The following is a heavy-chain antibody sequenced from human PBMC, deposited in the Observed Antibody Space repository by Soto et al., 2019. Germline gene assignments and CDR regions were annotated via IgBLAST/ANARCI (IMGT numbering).Heavy chain of an antibody. D-gene: IGHD6-19*01. CDR2: ISWNSGSI. J-gene: IGHJ4*02. V-gene: IGHV3-9*01. CDR1: GFTFSNYV. CDR3: AKDIESSGWPAHFDY. Sequence: GGSLRLSCAASGFTFSNYVMSWVRQAPGKGLEWVSGISWNSGSIYYADSVKGRFTISRDNAKNSLYLQMNSLRAEDTALYYCAKDIESSGWPAHFDYWGQGTLVTVSS.